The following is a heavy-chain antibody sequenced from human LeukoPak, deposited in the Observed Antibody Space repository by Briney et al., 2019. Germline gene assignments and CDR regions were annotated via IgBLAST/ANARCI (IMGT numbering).Heavy chain of an antibody. CDR3: ARGPTSSGWYQIDY. Sequence: ASVKVSCKASGYTFTSYDISWVRQATGQGLEWMGWMNPNSGNTGYAQKFQGRVTMTRNTSISTAYMELSSLRSEDTAVYYCARGPTSSGWYQIDYWGQGTLVTVSS. J-gene: IGHJ4*02. CDR1: GYTFTSYD. CDR2: MNPNSGNT. D-gene: IGHD6-19*01. V-gene: IGHV1-8*01.